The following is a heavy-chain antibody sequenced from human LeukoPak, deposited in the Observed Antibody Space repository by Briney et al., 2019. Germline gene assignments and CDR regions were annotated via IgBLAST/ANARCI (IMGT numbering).Heavy chain of an antibody. CDR3: ARIPYYYYYMDV. CDR1: GGSISSGSYY. J-gene: IGHJ6*03. Sequence: SQTLSLTCTVSGGSISSGSYYWSWIRQPAGKGLEWIGRIYTSGSTNYNPSLKSRVTMSVDTSKNQFSLKLSSVTAADTAVYYCARIPYYYYYMDVWGKGTTVNVSS. V-gene: IGHV4-61*02. CDR2: IYTSGST.